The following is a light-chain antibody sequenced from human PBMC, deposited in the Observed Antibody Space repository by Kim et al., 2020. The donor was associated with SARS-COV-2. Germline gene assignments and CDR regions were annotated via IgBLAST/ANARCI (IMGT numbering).Light chain of an antibody. CDR2: DVN. CDR1: SSDVDAYNY. Sequence: GPSLPISCTGTSSDVDAYNYVSWYQQHPGNAPKLMIYDVNKRPSGVPDRFSGSKSGNTASLPISGLQAEDDADYYCSSYSGSKSFVFGGGTQLTVL. V-gene: IGLV2-11*03. CDR3: SSYSGSKSFV. J-gene: IGLJ3*02.